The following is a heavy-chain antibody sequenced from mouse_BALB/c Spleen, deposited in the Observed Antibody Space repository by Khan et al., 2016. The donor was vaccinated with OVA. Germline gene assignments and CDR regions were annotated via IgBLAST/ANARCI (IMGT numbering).Heavy chain of an antibody. CDR2: IFPGTGTT. V-gene: IGHV1S132*01. CDR1: GYTFTSYW. J-gene: IGHJ3*01. CDR3: ARGYLGNYEFAY. Sequence: QVQLQQSGAELVKPGASVKLSCKTSGYTFTSYWIQWVKQRPGQGLGWIGEIFPGTGTTYYNENFKGKATLTIDTSSTTAYMQLSSLTSEDSAVYFCARGYLGNYEFAYWGQGTLVTVSS. D-gene: IGHD2-1*01.